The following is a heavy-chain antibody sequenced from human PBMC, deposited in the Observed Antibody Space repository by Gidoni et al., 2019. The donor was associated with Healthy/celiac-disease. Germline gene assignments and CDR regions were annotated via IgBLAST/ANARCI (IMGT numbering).Heavy chain of an antibody. J-gene: IGHJ3*02. D-gene: IGHD3-22*01. CDR2: IIPIFGTA. V-gene: IGHV1-69*06. CDR3: ARTRHDYDSSGYPGMEDAFDI. Sequence: RIIPIFGTANYAQKFQGRVTITADKSTSTAYMELSSLRSEDTAVYYCARTRHDYDSSGYPGMEDAFDIWGQGTMVTVSS.